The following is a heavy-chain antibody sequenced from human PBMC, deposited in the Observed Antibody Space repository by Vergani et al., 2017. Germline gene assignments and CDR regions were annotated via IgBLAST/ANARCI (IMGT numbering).Heavy chain of an antibody. J-gene: IGHJ4*02. CDR2: LSASDRRT. CDR3: AGPQGTSAYYYGGFDY. CDR1: GFTFIMHA. Sequence: EVQLVESGGVVVQPGGSLRLSCAASGFTFIMHAMSWVRQAPGKGLEWVSTLSASDRRTHYADSVKGRFTISRDISKNTLSLQMNSLTAEDTAIYYCAGPQGTSAYYYGGFDYWGQGILVTVSS. V-gene: IGHV3-23*04. D-gene: IGHD3-22*01.